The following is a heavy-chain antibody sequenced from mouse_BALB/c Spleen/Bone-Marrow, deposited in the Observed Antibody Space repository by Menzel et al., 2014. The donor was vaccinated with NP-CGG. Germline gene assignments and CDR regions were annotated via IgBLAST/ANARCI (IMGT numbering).Heavy chain of an antibody. Sequence: QVHVKQSGPDLVAPSQSLSITCTISGFSLTSYGVHWVRQPPGKGLEWLVVIWSDGSTTYNSALKSRLSISKDNSKSQVFLKMNSLQTDDTAMYYCARHRYGAMDYWGQGTSVTVSS. D-gene: IGHD2-14*01. V-gene: IGHV2-6-1*01. J-gene: IGHJ4*01. CDR2: IWSDGST. CDR1: GFSLTSYG. CDR3: ARHRYGAMDY.